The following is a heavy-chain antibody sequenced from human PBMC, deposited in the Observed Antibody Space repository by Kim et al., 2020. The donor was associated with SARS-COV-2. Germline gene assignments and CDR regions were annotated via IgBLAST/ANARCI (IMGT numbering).Heavy chain of an antibody. CDR3: ASTRYYYDSSGYYLGPNYYGMDV. J-gene: IGHJ6*02. Sequence: SVKVSCKASGGTFSSYAISWVRQAPGQGLEWMGGIIPIFGTANYAQKFQGRVTITADESTSTAYMELSSLRSEDTAVYYCASTRYYYDSSGYYLGPNYYGMDVWGHGTTVTVSS. CDR2: IIPIFGTA. D-gene: IGHD3-22*01. V-gene: IGHV1-69*13. CDR1: GGTFSSYA.